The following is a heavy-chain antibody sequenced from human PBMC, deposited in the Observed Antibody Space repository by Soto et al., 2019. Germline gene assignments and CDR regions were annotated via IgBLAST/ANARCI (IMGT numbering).Heavy chain of an antibody. V-gene: IGHV1-69*08. D-gene: IGHD2-15*01. J-gene: IGHJ4*02. Sequence: QVQLVQSGAEVKKPGSSVKVSCKASGGTFSSYTISWVRQAPGQGLEWMGRIIPILGIANYAQKFQGRVTITADKSTSTAYMERSSLRSEDTAVYYCARDHRCSGGSCHAPRGTGIDYWGQGTLVTVSS. CDR3: ARDHRCSGGSCHAPRGTGIDY. CDR1: GGTFSSYT. CDR2: IIPILGIA.